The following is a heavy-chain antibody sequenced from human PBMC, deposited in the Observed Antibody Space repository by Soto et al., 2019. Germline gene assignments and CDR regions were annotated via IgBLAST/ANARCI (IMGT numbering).Heavy chain of an antibody. CDR2: ISSSSSYI. CDR1: GFTFSSYS. CDR3: ARESDYGDYLDY. V-gene: IGHV3-21*01. D-gene: IGHD4-17*01. J-gene: IGHJ4*02. Sequence: EVQLVESGGGLVKPGGSLRLSCAASGFTFSSYSMNWVRQAPGKGLEWVSSISSSSSYIYYADSVKGRFTTSRDNAKNSLYLQMNSLRAEDTAVYYCARESDYGDYLDYWGQGTLVTVSS.